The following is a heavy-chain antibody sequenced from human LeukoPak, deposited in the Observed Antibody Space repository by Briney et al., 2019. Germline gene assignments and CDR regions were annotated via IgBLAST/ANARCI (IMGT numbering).Heavy chain of an antibody. CDR1: GGSFSGYC. J-gene: IGHJ4*02. Sequence: PSETLSLTCAVYGGSFSGYCWSWIRQPPGKGLEWIGEINHSGSTNYNPSLKSRVTISVDTSKNQFSLKVNSVTAADTAVYYCARDPDFWSGYYNFDYWGQGTLVTVSS. CDR3: ARDPDFWSGYYNFDY. CDR2: INHSGST. V-gene: IGHV4-34*01. D-gene: IGHD3-3*01.